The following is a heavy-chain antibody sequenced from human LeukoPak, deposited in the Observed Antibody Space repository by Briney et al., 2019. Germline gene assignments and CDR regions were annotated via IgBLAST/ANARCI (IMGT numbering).Heavy chain of an antibody. V-gene: IGHV1-18*01. D-gene: IGHD1-1*01. J-gene: IGHJ4*02. CDR2: ISGYNGNT. CDR1: GYTFTNYG. CDR3: ARDIATVQHQD. Sequence: GASVKVSXKTSGYTFTNYGISRMQQAPGQGLAGIGWISGYNGNTNYVQKFRGRVAMTADTSTSTVYMELRSLRSDDTAVYYCARDIATVQHQDWGQGTLVTVSS.